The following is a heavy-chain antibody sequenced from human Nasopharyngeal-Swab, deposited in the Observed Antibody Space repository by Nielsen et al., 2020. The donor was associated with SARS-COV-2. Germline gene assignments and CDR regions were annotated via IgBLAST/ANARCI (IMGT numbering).Heavy chain of an antibody. CDR1: GVSITSQY. V-gene: IGHV4-59*11. CDR3: AKEGATGWFDP. Sequence: SETLSLTCTISGVSITSQYWSWIRQPPGKGLEWIGYISHNSGTSSNPSLKSRVTMFMDTSKNQFSLRLRSVTAADTAVYYCAKEGATGWFDPWGQGTLVTVSS. J-gene: IGHJ5*02. CDR2: ISHNSGT.